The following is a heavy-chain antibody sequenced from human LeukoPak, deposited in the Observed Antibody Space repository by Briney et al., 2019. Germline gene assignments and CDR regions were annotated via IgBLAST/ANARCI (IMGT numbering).Heavy chain of an antibody. CDR1: GYTFTGYY. CDR2: INPNSGGT. Sequence: ASVKVSCKASGYTFTGYYMHWVRQAPGQGLEWMGWINPNSGGTNYAQKFQGRVTMTRDTSISTAYMELSRLRSDDTAVYYCARVRGSRYDILTGYYDSDPWGQGTLVTVSS. V-gene: IGHV1-2*02. D-gene: IGHD3-9*01. J-gene: IGHJ5*02. CDR3: ARVRGSRYDILTGYYDSDP.